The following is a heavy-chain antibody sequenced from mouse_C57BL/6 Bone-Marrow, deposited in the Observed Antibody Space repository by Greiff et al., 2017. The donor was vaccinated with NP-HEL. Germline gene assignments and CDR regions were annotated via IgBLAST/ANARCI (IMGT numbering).Heavy chain of an antibody. CDR3: ARHYYSNYFDY. D-gene: IGHD2-5*01. J-gene: IGHJ2*01. Sequence: EVMLVESGGDLVKPGGSLKLSCAASGFTFSSYGMSWVRQTPDKRLEWVATISSGGSYTYYPDSVNGRFTISRDNAKNTLYLQMSSLKSEDTAMYYCARHYYSNYFDYWGQGTTLTVSS. V-gene: IGHV5-6*01. CDR2: ISSGGSYT. CDR1: GFTFSSYG.